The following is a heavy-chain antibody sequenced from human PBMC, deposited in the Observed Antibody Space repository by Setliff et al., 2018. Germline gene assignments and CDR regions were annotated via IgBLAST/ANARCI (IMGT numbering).Heavy chain of an antibody. D-gene: IGHD3-22*01. CDR3: ARSGYYSIDAFDI. J-gene: IGHJ3*02. V-gene: IGHV4-31*03. Sequence: SETLSLTCTVSGGSISGGGYCWSWIRQHPRKGLEWIGYIYYSGSTNYTPSLKSRVTLSVDTSRNHFSLKLNSVTAADTAVYYCARSGYYSIDAFDIWGQGTMVTVSS. CDR2: IYYSGST. CDR1: GGSISGGGYC.